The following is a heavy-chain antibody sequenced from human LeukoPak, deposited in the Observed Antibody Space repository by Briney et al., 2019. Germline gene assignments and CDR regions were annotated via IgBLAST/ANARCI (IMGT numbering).Heavy chain of an antibody. D-gene: IGHD1-26*01. V-gene: IGHV1-18*01. Sequence: ASVKVSCKASAYTFTSYVISWMRQAPGQGLEWMGWISVYNGNTNYAQKFQGRVTMTTDTSTNTVYMELRSLRFDDTAVYYCARDLAGIVGVTAWFDPWGQGTLVTVSS. CDR3: ARDLAGIVGVTAWFDP. J-gene: IGHJ5*02. CDR1: AYTFTSYV. CDR2: ISVYNGNT.